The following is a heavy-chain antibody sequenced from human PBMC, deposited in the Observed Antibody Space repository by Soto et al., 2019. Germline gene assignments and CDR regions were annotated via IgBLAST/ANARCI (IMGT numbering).Heavy chain of an antibody. CDR3: ARDTESNRYND. CDR2: IRPDNGNR. J-gene: IGHJ1*01. V-gene: IGHV1-18*04. D-gene: IGHD1-20*01. CDR1: GYSFTDYH. Sequence: ASVKVSCKASGYSFTDYHIHWVRQAPGQGLEWVGWIRPDNGNRKSAQRLQGRVTLTTDTSASTAYMELRSLTSDDTAMYYCARDTESNRYNDWGQGTPVTVSS.